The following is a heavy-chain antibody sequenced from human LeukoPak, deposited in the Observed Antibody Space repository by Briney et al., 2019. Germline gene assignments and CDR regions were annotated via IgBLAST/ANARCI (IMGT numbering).Heavy chain of an antibody. J-gene: IGHJ6*03. D-gene: IGHD4-11*01. Sequence: ASVKVSCKASGYTFTSYYMHWVRQAPGQGLEWMGIINPSGGSTSYAQKFQGRVTMTRDMSTSTVYMELSSLRSEDTDVYYCARAAEGSGYSTQSYYYYMDVWGKGTTVTVSS. CDR1: GYTFTSYY. V-gene: IGHV1-46*01. CDR3: ARAAEGSGYSTQSYYYYMDV. CDR2: INPSGGST.